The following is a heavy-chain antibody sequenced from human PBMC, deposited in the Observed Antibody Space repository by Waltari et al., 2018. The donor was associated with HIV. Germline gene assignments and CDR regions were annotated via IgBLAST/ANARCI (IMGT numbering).Heavy chain of an antibody. V-gene: IGHV3-74*01. CDR1: GFTFSDYW. D-gene: IGHD2-15*01. CDR3: ARAGCNCTGGSCSLLTDY. J-gene: IGHJ4*01. Sequence: EVQVAESGGGVVQPGGSLRLSCAASGFTFSDYWMHWVRQVPGKGLVGGGGINSDGSSKSAADSAKVRLTISRNNAKNTLYLQMNSVRAEYPAVYYCARAGCNCTGGSCSLLTDYWGQAPLVTVTS. CDR2: INSDGSSK.